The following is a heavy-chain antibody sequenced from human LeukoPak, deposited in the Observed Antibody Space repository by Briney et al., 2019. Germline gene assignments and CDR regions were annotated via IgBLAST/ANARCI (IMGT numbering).Heavy chain of an antibody. Sequence: GESLRLSRAASGFTFSTYSMNWVRQAPGKGLEWVSSISSSTYYIYYTDSVKGRFTISRDNAKNSLYLQMNSLRAEDTAVYYCARANYGDYTFDYWGQGTLVTVSS. CDR3: ARANYGDYTFDY. CDR2: ISSSTYYI. CDR1: GFTFSTYS. V-gene: IGHV3-21*01. D-gene: IGHD4-17*01. J-gene: IGHJ4*02.